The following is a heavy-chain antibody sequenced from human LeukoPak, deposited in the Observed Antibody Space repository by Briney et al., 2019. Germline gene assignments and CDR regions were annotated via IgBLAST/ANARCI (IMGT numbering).Heavy chain of an antibody. J-gene: IGHJ3*02. Sequence: PGGSLRLSCAASGFTFSSYGMHWVRQAPGKGLEWVAVISYDGSNKYYADSVKGRFTISRDNAKNSLYLQMNSLRAEDTALYYCAKDSHGYSVDWAFDIWGQGTMVTVSS. CDR2: ISYDGSNK. V-gene: IGHV3-30*18. CDR3: AKDSHGYSVDWAFDI. CDR1: GFTFSSYG. D-gene: IGHD3-22*01.